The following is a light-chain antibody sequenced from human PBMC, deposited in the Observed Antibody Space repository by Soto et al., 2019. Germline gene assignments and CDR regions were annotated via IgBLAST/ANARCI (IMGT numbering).Light chain of an antibody. CDR2: DTS. V-gene: IGLV7-46*01. Sequence: QAVVTQEPSLSVSPGGAVTLTCGSSTGAVTSGHYPYWFQQKPGQAPRTLIYDTSNKQSWTPARFSGSLLGGKAALTLSGAQPEDEADYYCLLPYSDAWVFGGGTQLTVL. CDR1: TGAVTSGHY. CDR3: LLPYSDAWV. J-gene: IGLJ3*02.